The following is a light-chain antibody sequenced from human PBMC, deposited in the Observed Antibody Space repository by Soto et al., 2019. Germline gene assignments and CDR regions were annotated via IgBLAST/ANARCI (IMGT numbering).Light chain of an antibody. CDR3: YQYDSSPWT. CDR1: QSVSSNY. Sequence: EIVLTQSPGTLSLSPGERATLSCRASQSVSSNYLAWYQQKPGQAPRLLIYGASNRATGIPDRFSGSGSGTDFTLTISRLEPEDFAVYFCYQYDSSPWTFGQGTKVEIK. J-gene: IGKJ1*01. CDR2: GAS. V-gene: IGKV3-20*01.